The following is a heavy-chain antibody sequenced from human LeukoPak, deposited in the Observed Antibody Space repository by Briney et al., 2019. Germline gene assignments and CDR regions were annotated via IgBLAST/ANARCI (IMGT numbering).Heavy chain of an antibody. D-gene: IGHD1-26*01. Sequence: SETLSLTCTVSGGSVRSGSYYWNWIRQPADKGLEWLGYIYYSGRTDYNPSLKSRVTISVDTSKNLFSVKLSSVTAADTAVYYCARSALGRDAFDIWGQGTMVTVSS. J-gene: IGHJ3*02. CDR2: IYYSGRT. V-gene: IGHV4-61*03. CDR3: ARSALGRDAFDI. CDR1: GGSVRSGSYY.